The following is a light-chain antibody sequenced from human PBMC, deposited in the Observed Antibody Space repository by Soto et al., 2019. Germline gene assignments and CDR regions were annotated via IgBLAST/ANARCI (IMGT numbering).Light chain of an antibody. J-gene: IGKJ1*01. CDR2: KAS. CDR3: HPYTSFSMT. CDR1: QSISSW. Sequence: DIRRTRSASTLSASGEDRVTITCRASQSISSWLAWYQQKPGKAPKLLIYKASNLADEVPSRFVGSGSGTDFTLTITRLQPDDFATYYCHPYTSFSMTFGQGTKVDIK. V-gene: IGKV1-5*03.